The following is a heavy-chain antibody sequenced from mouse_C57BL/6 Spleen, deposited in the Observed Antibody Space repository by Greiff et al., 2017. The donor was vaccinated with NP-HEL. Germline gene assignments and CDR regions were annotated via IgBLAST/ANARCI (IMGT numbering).Heavy chain of an antibody. Sequence: EVKLMESGGGLVKPGGSLKLSCAASGFTFSDYGMHWVRQAPEKGLEWVAYISSGSSTIYYADTVKGRFTISRDNAKNTLFLQMTSLRSEDTAMYYCARSYGNYERWFAYWGQGTLVTVSA. D-gene: IGHD2-1*01. J-gene: IGHJ3*01. V-gene: IGHV5-17*01. CDR3: ARSYGNYERWFAY. CDR2: ISSGSSTI. CDR1: GFTFSDYG.